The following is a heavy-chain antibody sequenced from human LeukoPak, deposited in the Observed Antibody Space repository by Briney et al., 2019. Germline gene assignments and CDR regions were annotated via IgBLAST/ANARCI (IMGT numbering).Heavy chain of an antibody. D-gene: IGHD6-13*01. Sequence: GGSLRLSCAASGFTFSSYAMSWVRQAPGKGLEWVSAISGSGGSTYYADSVKGRFTISRDNSKSTLYLQVNSLRDEDTAVYYCAKDRIAAVGTPYYYYGMDVWGQGTTVTVSS. CDR2: ISGSGGST. CDR1: GFTFSSYA. CDR3: AKDRIAAVGTPYYYYGMDV. V-gene: IGHV3-23*01. J-gene: IGHJ6*02.